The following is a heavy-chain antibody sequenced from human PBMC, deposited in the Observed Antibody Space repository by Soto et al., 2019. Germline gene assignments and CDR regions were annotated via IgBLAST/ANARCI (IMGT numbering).Heavy chain of an antibody. CDR1: GYTFTSYG. J-gene: IGHJ6*02. D-gene: IGHD1-26*01. CDR3: ARGPPYSGSYYYYYGMDV. CDR2: ISAYNGNT. Sequence: ASVKVSCKASGYTFTSYGISWLRQSPGQGLEWMGWISAYNGNTNYAQKLQGRVTMTTDTSTSTAYMELRSLRSDDTAVYYCARGPPYSGSYYYYYGMDVWGQGTTVTVSS. V-gene: IGHV1-18*01.